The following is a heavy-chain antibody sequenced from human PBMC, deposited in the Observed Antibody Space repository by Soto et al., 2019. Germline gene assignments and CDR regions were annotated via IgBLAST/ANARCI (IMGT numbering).Heavy chain of an antibody. J-gene: IGHJ4*02. CDR3: ARDYSNMGCDY. CDR2: ISGSGAYT. CDR1: GFALVDY. D-gene: IGHD5-18*01. Sequence: QVQLVESGGGLVKPGGSLTLSCTASGFALVDYMSWIRQAPGKGLESVSYISGSGAYTTYEDSVRGRFTISRDNAKNSLYLQMKNLRAEDTAVYYCARDYSNMGCDYWGQGTLVTGSS. V-gene: IGHV3-11*05.